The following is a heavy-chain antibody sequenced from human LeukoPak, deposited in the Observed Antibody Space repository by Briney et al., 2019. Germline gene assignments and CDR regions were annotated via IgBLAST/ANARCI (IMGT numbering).Heavy chain of an antibody. D-gene: IGHD3-10*01. V-gene: IGHV1-69*04. CDR1: GGTFSSYA. Sequence: GASVKVSCKASGGTFSSYAISWVRQAPGQGLEWMGRIIPILGIANYAQKFQGRVTITADKSTSTAYMELSSLRSEDTAVYYCARGGSGSYYLLFTYWGQGTLVTVSS. CDR2: IIPILGIA. CDR3: ARGGSGSYYLLFTY. J-gene: IGHJ4*02.